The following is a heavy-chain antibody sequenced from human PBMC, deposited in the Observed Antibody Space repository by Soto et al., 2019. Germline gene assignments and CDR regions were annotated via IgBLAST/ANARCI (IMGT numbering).Heavy chain of an antibody. CDR3: ARDSRHLWLSARTRYYFDY. J-gene: IGHJ4*02. CDR1: GFTFSSYA. CDR2: ISYDGSNK. D-gene: IGHD3-10*01. Sequence: GGSLRLSCAASGFTFSSYAMHWVRQAPGKGLEWVAVISYDGSNKYYADSVKGRFTISRDNSKNTLYLQMNSLRAEDTAVYYCARDSRHLWLSARTRYYFDYWGQGTLVTVSS. V-gene: IGHV3-30-3*01.